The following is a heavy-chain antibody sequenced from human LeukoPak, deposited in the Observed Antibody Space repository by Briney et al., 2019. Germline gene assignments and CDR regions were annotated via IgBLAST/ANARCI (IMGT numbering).Heavy chain of an antibody. Sequence: GGSLRLSCAASGFTFSSYWMSWVRQSPGKGLEWVSSISDSSTYIYYADSVKGRFTISRDNSKNTLYLQMNSLRAEDTAVYYCAKFGGSWRAFDYWGQGTLVTVSS. CDR2: ISDSSTYI. V-gene: IGHV3-23*01. CDR1: GFTFSSYW. CDR3: AKFGGSWRAFDY. J-gene: IGHJ4*02. D-gene: IGHD3-16*01.